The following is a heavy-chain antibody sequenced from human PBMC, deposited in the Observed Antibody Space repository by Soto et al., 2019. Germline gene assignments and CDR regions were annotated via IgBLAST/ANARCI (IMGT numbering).Heavy chain of an antibody. V-gene: IGHV1-18*04. D-gene: IGHD6-6*01. Sequence: ASVKVSCKASGYTFTSYGISWVRQAPGQGLEWMGWISAYNGNTNYAQKLQGRVTMATDTSTSTAYMELGSLRSDDTAVYYCARDEAARLLDYWGQGTLVTVSS. CDR1: GYTFTSYG. CDR3: ARDEAARLLDY. J-gene: IGHJ4*02. CDR2: ISAYNGNT.